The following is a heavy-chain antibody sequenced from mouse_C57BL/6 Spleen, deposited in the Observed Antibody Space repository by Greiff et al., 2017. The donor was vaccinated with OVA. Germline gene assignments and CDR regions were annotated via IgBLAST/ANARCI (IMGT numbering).Heavy chain of an antibody. Sequence: VQLQQPGAELVKPGASVKLSCKASGYTFTSYWMRWVKQRPGRGLEWIGRIDPNSGGTKYNEKFKSKATLTVDKPSSTAYMQLSSLTSEDSAVYYCARSEGVFITTVVGYFDVWGTGTTVTVSS. CDR3: ARSEGVFITTVVGYFDV. CDR1: GYTFTSYW. CDR2: IDPNSGGT. J-gene: IGHJ1*03. V-gene: IGHV1-72*01. D-gene: IGHD1-1*01.